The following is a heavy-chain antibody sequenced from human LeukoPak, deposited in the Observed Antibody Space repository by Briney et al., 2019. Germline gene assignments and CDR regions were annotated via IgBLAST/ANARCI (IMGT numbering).Heavy chain of an antibody. Sequence: PGGSLRPSCAASGFTFSSYAMSWVRQAPGKGLEWVSAISGSGGSTYYADSVKGRFTISRDNSKNTLYLQMNSLRAEDTAVYYCAKQSGGSGSNWFDPWGQGTLVTVSS. CDR3: AKQSGGSGSNWFDP. D-gene: IGHD3-22*01. CDR1: GFTFSSYA. V-gene: IGHV3-23*01. J-gene: IGHJ5*02. CDR2: ISGSGGST.